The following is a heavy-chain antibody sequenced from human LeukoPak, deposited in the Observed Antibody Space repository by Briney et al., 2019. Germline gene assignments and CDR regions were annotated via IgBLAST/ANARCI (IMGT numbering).Heavy chain of an antibody. Sequence: GGSLRLSCAAAGFTLSHYGMHWVRQAPGKGLEWVAVIWSDGANQYYADSVKGRFTISRDDSGNTVYLQMNSLRPEDTGVYYCAKDAQRGFDYSNSLESWGQGTPVTVST. D-gene: IGHD4-11*01. CDR1: GFTLSHYG. CDR3: AKDAQRGFDYSNSLES. CDR2: IWSDGANQ. V-gene: IGHV3-33*06. J-gene: IGHJ5*01.